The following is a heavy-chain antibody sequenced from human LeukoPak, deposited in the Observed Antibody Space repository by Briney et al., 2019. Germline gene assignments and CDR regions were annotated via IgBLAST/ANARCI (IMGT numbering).Heavy chain of an antibody. V-gene: IGHV3-30*02. J-gene: IGHJ4*02. CDR1: GFTFNNFG. D-gene: IGHD3-10*01. CDR3: APGYYYGSGSSTDSDY. CDR2: IRYDASYE. Sequence: GGSLRLSYTASGFTFNNFGMHWVRQAPGKGLEWVSFIRYDASYEYYADSVKGRFTISRDNAKNSLYLQMNSLRAEDTAVYYCAPGYYYGSGSSTDSDYWGQGTLVTVSS.